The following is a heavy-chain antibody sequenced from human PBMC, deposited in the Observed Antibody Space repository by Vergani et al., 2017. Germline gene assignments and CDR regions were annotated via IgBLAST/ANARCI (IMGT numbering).Heavy chain of an antibody. D-gene: IGHD6-19*01. CDR1: GGSISSSSYY. CDR2: IYYSGST. V-gene: IGHV4-39*01. J-gene: IGHJ4*02. Sequence: QLQLQESGPGLVKPSETLSITCTVSGGSISSSSYYWGWIRQPPGKGLEWIGSIYYSGSTYYNPSLKSRVTISVDTSKNQFSLKLSSVTAADTAVYYCARHRLRSSGWYDPFDYWGQGTLVTVSS. CDR3: ARHRLRSSGWYDPFDY.